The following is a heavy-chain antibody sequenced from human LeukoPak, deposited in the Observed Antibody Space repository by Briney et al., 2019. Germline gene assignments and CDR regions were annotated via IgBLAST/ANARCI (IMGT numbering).Heavy chain of an antibody. CDR2: INPNSGDT. V-gene: IGHV1-2*02. J-gene: IGHJ4*02. CDR1: GYSFTGYY. Sequence: ASVKVSCKASGYSFTGYYMHWVRQAPGQGPEWMGWINPNSGDTKYAQKFQGRVTMTRDTSISTAYMELSRLRSDDTAVYYCVRADLVYHYGSSGYNGDYWGQGTLVTVSS. D-gene: IGHD3-22*01. CDR3: VRADLVYHYGSSGYNGDY.